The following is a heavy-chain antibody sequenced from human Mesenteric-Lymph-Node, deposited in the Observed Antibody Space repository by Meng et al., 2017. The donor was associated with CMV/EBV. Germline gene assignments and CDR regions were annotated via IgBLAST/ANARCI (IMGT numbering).Heavy chain of an antibody. V-gene: IGHV3-30*02. CDR3: AKDALGGNSPYGMDV. D-gene: IGHD4-23*01. CDR2: IPYDGSNE. J-gene: IGHJ6*02. CDR1: GFTFSAYG. Sequence: GGSLRLSCAASGFTFSAYGMHWVRQAPGKGLKWVAFIPYDGSNEHYADSVKGRFTISRDNSKSTVYLQMNSLRAEDTAVYYCAKDALGGNSPYGMDVWGQGTTVTVSS.